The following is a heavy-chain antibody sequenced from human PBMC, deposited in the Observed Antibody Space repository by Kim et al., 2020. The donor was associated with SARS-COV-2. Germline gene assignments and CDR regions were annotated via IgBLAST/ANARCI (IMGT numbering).Heavy chain of an antibody. CDR3: AKRAGGAGYFEY. V-gene: IGHV3-23*01. J-gene: IGHJ4*02. D-gene: IGHD3-10*01. Sequence: YQAYPVKGRFTISRDNSKNTLYLEMNSLRAEDTALYYCAKRAGGAGYFEYWGQGTLVTVSS.